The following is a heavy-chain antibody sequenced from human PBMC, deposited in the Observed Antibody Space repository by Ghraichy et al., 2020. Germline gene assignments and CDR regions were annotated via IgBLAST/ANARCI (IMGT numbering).Heavy chain of an antibody. D-gene: IGHD2-15*01. J-gene: IGHJ4*02. CDR2: IKSDGTNT. V-gene: IGHV3-74*01. Sequence: LSLTCAASGFTLSNYWMHWLRQAPGKGLVWVSRIKSDGTNTIYADSVKGRFTISRDNAKNTLYLQMNSLKVEDTAVYYCAREYCSGGRCFFGTGGSHFDYWGQGNLVTVSS. CDR1: GFTLSNYW. CDR3: AREYCSGGRCFFGTGGSHFDY.